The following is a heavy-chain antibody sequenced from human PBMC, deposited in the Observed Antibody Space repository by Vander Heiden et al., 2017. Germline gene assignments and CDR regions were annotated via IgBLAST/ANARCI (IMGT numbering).Heavy chain of an antibody. Sequence: RLSCTISGFTFSDHHMSWIRQAPGRGLEWISYIDSSRSTIYYADSVKGRFTISRDNAKNSLYLHMNSLRADDTAVYYCASRIGCTATICYTVVAHWGQGTLVTVSP. V-gene: IGHV3-11*01. J-gene: IGHJ4*02. CDR2: IDSSRSTI. CDR3: ASRIGCTATICYTVVAH. CDR1: GFTFSDHH. D-gene: IGHD2-8*01.